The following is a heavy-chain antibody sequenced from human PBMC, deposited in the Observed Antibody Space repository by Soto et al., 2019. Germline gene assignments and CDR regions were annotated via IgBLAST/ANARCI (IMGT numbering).Heavy chain of an antibody. CDR1: GFTFSSYS. V-gene: IGHV3-21*01. Sequence: PGGSLRLSCAASGFTFSSYSMNWVRQAPGKGLEWVSSISSSSSYIYYADSVKGRFTISRDSAKNSLYLQMNSLRAEDTAVYYCARRGGSSSGDWYFDLWGRGTLVTVSS. CDR3: ARRGGSSSGDWYFDL. D-gene: IGHD6-6*01. J-gene: IGHJ2*01. CDR2: ISSSSSYI.